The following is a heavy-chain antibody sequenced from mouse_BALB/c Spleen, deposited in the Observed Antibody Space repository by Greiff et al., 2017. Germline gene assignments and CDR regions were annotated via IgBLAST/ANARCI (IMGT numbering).Heavy chain of an antibody. CDR1: GYTFTSYT. CDR2: INPSSGYT. V-gene: IGHV1-4*01. Sequence: QVQLKESGAELARPGASVKMSCKASGYTFTSYTMHWVKQRPGQGLEWIGYINPSSGYTNYNQKFKDKATLTADKSSSTAYMQLSSLTSEDSAVYYCARLLRSSFYAMDYWGQGTSVTVSS. D-gene: IGHD1-1*01. CDR3: ARLLRSSFYAMDY. J-gene: IGHJ4*01.